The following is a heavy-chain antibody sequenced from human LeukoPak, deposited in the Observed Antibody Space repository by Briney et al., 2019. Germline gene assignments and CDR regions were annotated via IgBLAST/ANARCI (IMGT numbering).Heavy chain of an antibody. J-gene: IGHJ4*02. CDR2: ISYDGSNK. D-gene: IGHD4-17*01. CDR3: AKDRIGAEKDYARPFDY. V-gene: IGHV3-30*18. CDR1: GFTFSSYG. Sequence: PGGSLRLSCAASGFTFSSYGMHWVRQAPGKGLEWVAVISYDGSNKYYADSVKGRFTISRDNSKNTLYLQMNSLRAEDTAVYYCAKDRIGAEKDYARPFDYWGQGTLVTVSS.